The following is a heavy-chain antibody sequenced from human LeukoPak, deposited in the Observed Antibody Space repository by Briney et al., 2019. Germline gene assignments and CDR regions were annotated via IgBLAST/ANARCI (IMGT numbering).Heavy chain of an antibody. Sequence: ASVKVSCKASGYIFTGYYMHWVRQARGQGVEWMGWINPNSGGTNFAQKFQGRVTTTRDTTISTAYMDPSRLRSDDTAVYYCRLAREYGMDVWGQGTTVTVSS. CDR3: RLAREYGMDV. J-gene: IGHJ6*02. D-gene: IGHD3-10*01. CDR2: INPNSGGT. CDR1: GYIFTGYY. V-gene: IGHV1-2*02.